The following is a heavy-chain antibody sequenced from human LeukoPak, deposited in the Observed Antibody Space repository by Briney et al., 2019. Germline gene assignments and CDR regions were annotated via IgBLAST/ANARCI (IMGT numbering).Heavy chain of an antibody. CDR3: ARVVGSWDYYYYMDV. V-gene: IGHV4-4*07. J-gene: IGHJ6*03. D-gene: IGHD6-13*01. CDR2: IYTSGST. Sequence: SETLSLTCTVSGGSISSYYWSWIRQPAGKGLEWIGRIYTSGSTNYNPSLKSRVTMSVDTSKNQFSLKLSSVTAADAAVYYCARVVGSWDYYYYMDVWGKGTTVTVSS. CDR1: GGSISSYY.